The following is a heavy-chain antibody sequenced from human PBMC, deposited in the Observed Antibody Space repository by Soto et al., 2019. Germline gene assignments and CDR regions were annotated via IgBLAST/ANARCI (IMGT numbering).Heavy chain of an antibody. Sequence: SVKVSCKASGGTFSSYAISWVRQAPGQGLEWMGGIIPIFGTANYAQKFQGRVTITADESTSTAYMELSSLRSEDTAVYYCARELSIAVAGTDYYYYGMDVWGQGTTVTVYS. D-gene: IGHD6-19*01. CDR2: IIPIFGTA. CDR1: GGTFSSYA. J-gene: IGHJ6*02. V-gene: IGHV1-69*13. CDR3: ARELSIAVAGTDYYYYGMDV.